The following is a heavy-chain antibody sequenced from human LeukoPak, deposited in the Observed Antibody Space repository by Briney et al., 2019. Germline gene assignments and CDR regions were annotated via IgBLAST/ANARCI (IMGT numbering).Heavy chain of an antibody. Sequence: KASETLSLTCTVSGGSISSYYWSWIRQPPGKGLEWIGYIYYNGSTNYNPSLKSRVTISIDTSKNQFSLKLSSVTAADTAVYYCARVGLYYFDSSGYYNPDGFDIWGQGTMVTVSS. V-gene: IGHV4-59*01. CDR2: IYYNGST. J-gene: IGHJ3*02. CDR1: GGSISSYY. D-gene: IGHD3-22*01. CDR3: ARVGLYYFDSSGYYNPDGFDI.